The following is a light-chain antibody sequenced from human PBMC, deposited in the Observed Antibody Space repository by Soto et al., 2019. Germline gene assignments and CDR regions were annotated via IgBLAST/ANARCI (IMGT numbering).Light chain of an antibody. Sequence: EIVMTQSPATLSVSPGERATLSCRASQSVRSNLAWYQQQLGQAPRLLIYGASTRATGIPARFSGSGSGTEFTLTISSLQSEDFAIFYCQQYNDWPRTFGQGTKL. CDR2: GAS. J-gene: IGKJ2*01. V-gene: IGKV3-15*01. CDR3: QQYNDWPRT. CDR1: QSVRSN.